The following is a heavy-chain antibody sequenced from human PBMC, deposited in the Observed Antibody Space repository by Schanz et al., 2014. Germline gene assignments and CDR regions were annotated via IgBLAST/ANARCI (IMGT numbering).Heavy chain of an antibody. CDR2: INSVGSNT. J-gene: IGHJ4*02. CDR1: GFTFSSHW. V-gene: IGHV3-74*01. CDR3: ARGDSGSHSRLDY. D-gene: IGHD1-26*01. Sequence: EVQLVQSGGGLVQPGGSLRLSCAASGFTFSSHWMHWVRQDPGKGLVWVARINSVGSNTDYADPVTGRFTISRDNAKNTLYLQMNSLRAEDTGLYFCARGDSGSHSRLDYWGQGTLVTVSS.